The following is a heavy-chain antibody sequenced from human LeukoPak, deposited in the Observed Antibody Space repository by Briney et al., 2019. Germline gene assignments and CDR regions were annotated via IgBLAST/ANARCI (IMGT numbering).Heavy chain of an antibody. D-gene: IGHD3-22*01. CDR1: GGSISSYY. CDR3: ARGPSHPYYYDSSGGPIDY. V-gene: IGHV4-34*01. J-gene: IGHJ4*02. Sequence: SETLSLTCTVSGGSISSYYWSWIRQPPGKGLEWIGEINHSGSTNYNPSLKSRVTISVDTSMNQFSLKLSSVTAADTAVYYCARGPSHPYYYDSSGGPIDYWGQGTLVTVSS. CDR2: INHSGST.